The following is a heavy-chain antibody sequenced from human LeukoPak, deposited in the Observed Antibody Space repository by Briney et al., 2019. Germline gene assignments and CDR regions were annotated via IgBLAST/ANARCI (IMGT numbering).Heavy chain of an antibody. CDR1: GGSISSYY. V-gene: IGHV4-4*07. D-gene: IGHD4-11*01. CDR3: ARDKMGRVTTTWFDP. Sequence: PSETLSLTCTVSGGSISSYYWSWIRQPAGKGLEWIGRIYTSGSTNYNPSLKSRVTMSVDTSKNQFSLKLSSVTAADTAVYYCARDKMGRVTTTWFDPWGQGTLVTVSS. CDR2: IYTSGST. J-gene: IGHJ5*02.